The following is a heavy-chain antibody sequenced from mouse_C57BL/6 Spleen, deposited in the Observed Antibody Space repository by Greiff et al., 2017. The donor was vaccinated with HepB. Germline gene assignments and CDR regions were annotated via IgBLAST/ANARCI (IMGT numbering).Heavy chain of an antibody. Sequence: QVQLQQPGAELVKPGASVKLSCKASGYTLTSYWMHWVKQRPGQGLEWIGMIHPNSGSTNYNEKFKSKATLTVDKSSSTAYMQLSSLTSEDSAVYYCASWGATRDSFDYWGQGTTLTVSS. CDR1: GYTLTSYW. CDR3: ASWGATRDSFDY. V-gene: IGHV1-64*01. CDR2: IHPNSGST. J-gene: IGHJ2*01. D-gene: IGHD3-1*01.